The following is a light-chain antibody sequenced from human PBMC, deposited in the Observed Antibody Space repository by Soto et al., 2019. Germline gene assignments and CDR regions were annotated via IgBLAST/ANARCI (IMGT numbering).Light chain of an antibody. CDR2: GAS. J-gene: IGKJ1*01. CDR3: QQYGGSTRT. V-gene: IGKV3-20*01. CDR1: QSVTTQ. Sequence: IVLSKSLGTLSLSAGERDTLSCRASQSVTTQLAWYQQKPGQAPRLIIHGASSRATGVPDRITGSGSGTDFTLSISRPEPEDFAVYYCQQYGGSTRTFGQGTKVDI.